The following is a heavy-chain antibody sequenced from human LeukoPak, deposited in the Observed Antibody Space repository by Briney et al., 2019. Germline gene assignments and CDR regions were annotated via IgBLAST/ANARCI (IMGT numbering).Heavy chain of an antibody. CDR1: GYSISSGYC. D-gene: IGHD3-22*01. CDR3: ARFGEYYYDSSGYYYEPYYFDY. V-gene: IGHV4-38-2*01. J-gene: IGHJ4*02. CDR2: IYHSGST. Sequence: PSETLSLTCAVSGYSISSGYCWGWIRQPPGKGLEWIGSIYHSGSTYYNPSLKSRVTISVDTSKNQFSLKLSSVTAADTAVYYCARFGEYYYDSSGYYYEPYYFDYWGQGTLVTVSS.